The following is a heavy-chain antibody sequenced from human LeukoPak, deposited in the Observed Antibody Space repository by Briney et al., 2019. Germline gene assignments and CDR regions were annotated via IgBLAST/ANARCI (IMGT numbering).Heavy chain of an antibody. Sequence: GGSLRLYCAASGFTFSSYGMHWVGPAPGKGLEWVAVIWYDGSNKYYADSVKGRFTISRDNSKNTLDLQMNSLRAEDTAVYYCAKDPIAARYYYYMDVWGKGTTVTVSS. CDR2: IWYDGSNK. CDR1: GFTFSSYG. D-gene: IGHD6-6*01. V-gene: IGHV3-33*06. CDR3: AKDPIAARYYYYMDV. J-gene: IGHJ6*03.